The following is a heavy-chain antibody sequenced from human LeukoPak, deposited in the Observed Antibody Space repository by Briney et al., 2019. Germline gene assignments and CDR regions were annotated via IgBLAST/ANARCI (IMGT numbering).Heavy chain of an antibody. CDR2: ISDSPDIT. V-gene: IGHV3-23*01. D-gene: IGHD2-8*01. Sequence: TGGSLRLSCVASGFTFSSYAMNWVSQAPGKGLEWLSLISDSPDITYYTDSVKGRFTISRSNSNNTVYLQMNNLRADDTAVYYCARRARVRMVYFYYFMDIWGKGTTVTVSS. J-gene: IGHJ6*03. CDR3: ARRARVRMVYFYYFMDI. CDR1: GFTFSSYA.